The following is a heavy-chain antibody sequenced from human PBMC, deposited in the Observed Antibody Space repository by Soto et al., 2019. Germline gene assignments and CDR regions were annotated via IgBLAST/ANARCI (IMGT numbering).Heavy chain of an antibody. J-gene: IGHJ5*02. CDR1: GYTFTNYG. CDR2: INTYNGNT. Sequence: VKVSCKASGYTFTNYGISWVRQAPGQGLEWMGWINTYNGNTNHAQKLQGRVTMTTDTSTSTAYMELRSLRSDDTAVYYCARGVGSGTYYNQYNWFDPWGQGTLVTVS. D-gene: IGHD3-10*01. CDR3: ARGVGSGTYYNQYNWFDP. V-gene: IGHV1-18*01.